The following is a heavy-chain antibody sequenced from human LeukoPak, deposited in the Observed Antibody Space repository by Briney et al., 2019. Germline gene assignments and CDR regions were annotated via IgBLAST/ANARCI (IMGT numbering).Heavy chain of an antibody. CDR3: ARGTKFWSGYYYYFDY. CDR1: GGPFSVYY. D-gene: IGHD3-3*01. J-gene: IGHJ4*02. V-gene: IGHV4-34*01. CDR2: TYHSGST. Sequence: SETLSPTCPVIGGPFSVYYWSWFPQPPGKGLEGIGVTYHSGSTYYNPSLKSRVTISVDTSKNQFSLKLSSVTAADTAVYYCARGTKFWSGYYYYFDYWGQGTLVTVSS.